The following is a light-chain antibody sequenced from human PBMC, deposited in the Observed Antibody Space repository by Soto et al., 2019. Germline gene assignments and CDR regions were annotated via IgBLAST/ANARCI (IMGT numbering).Light chain of an antibody. CDR1: SSNIGSNT. CDR3: AIWDDSRNGYV. CDR2: DND. J-gene: IGLJ1*01. V-gene: IGLV1-44*01. Sequence: QSVLTQPPSASGTPGQRVTISASGSSSNIGSNTVSWYQQVPGTAPKLLIYDNDERPSGVPGRFSGSKSGTSASLAISGLQSEDEADYYCAIWDDSRNGYVLGPGTKVTVL.